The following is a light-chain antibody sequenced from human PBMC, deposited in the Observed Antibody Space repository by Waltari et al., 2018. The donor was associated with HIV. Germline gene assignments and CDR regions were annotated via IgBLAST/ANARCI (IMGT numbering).Light chain of an antibody. V-gene: IGLV1-51*01. CDR2: DNT. J-gene: IGLJ3*02. Sequence: QSVLTQLPSMSAAPGQRVTIYCSGSASNFGRDFVSWYQHVPGTAPKLLIFDNTKRPSGISDRFSGSKSGTSATLAITGLQTGDEAVYYCGTWDNRLSVGVFGGGTRLTVL. CDR1: ASNFGRDF. CDR3: GTWDNRLSVGV.